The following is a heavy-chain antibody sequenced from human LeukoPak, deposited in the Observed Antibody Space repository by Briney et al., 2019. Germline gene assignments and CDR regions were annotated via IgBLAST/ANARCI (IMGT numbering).Heavy chain of an antibody. CDR1: GYTFTGYY. CDR3: ANSGDSSSPFYYYYYYMDV. V-gene: IGHV1-2*02. Sequence: ASVKVSCKASGYTFTGYYMHWVRQAPGQGLEWMGWINPNSGGTNYAQKFQGRVTMTRDTSISTAYMELSRLRSDDTAVYYCANSGDSSSPFYYYYYYMDVWGKGTTVTVSS. CDR2: INPNSGGT. J-gene: IGHJ6*03. D-gene: IGHD6-6*01.